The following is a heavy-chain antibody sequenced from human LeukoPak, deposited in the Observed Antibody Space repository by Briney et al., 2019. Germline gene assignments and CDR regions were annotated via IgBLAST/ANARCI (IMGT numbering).Heavy chain of an antibody. CDR2: IKQDGSEI. CDR1: GFTFSNYW. V-gene: IGHV3-7*01. Sequence: GGSLRLSCAASGFTFSNYWMNWVRQAPGKGLEWVANIKQDGSEIYYVDSVKGRFTISRDNAKNSLYLQMNSLRAEDTAVYYCARAMDVWGQGATVTVSS. J-gene: IGHJ6*02. CDR3: ARAMDV.